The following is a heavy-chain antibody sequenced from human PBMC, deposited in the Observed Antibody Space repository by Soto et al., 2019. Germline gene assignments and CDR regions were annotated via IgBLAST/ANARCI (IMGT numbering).Heavy chain of an antibody. V-gene: IGHV1-18*04. CDR1: CYTFHIYG. Sequence: ASLPVSCKASCYTFHIYGIKWVRQAPGQGLEWMGWISAYNGNTNYAQKLQGRVTLTTDTSTSTAYMELSSLRSEDTAVYYCARFYYDSSGYYYGEFDYWGQGNLVTVSS. J-gene: IGHJ4*02. CDR2: ISAYNGNT. CDR3: ARFYYDSSGYYYGEFDY. D-gene: IGHD3-22*01.